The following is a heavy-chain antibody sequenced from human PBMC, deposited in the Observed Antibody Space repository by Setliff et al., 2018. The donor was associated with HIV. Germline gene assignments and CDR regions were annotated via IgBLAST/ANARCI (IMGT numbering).Heavy chain of an antibody. CDR2: MLYDGSDR. J-gene: IGHJ6*03. V-gene: IGHV3-30*18. CDR1: GFSFSNYG. Sequence: SLRLSCVASGFSFSNYGMHWVRQAPGKGLEWVAVMLYDGSDRKYADSVKGRFTISRDNSKKTLYLQMDSLRPEDTAVYYCAKARSEYQLMPWYYYMDVWGQGTTVTVS. D-gene: IGHD2-2*01. CDR3: AKARSEYQLMPWYYYMDV.